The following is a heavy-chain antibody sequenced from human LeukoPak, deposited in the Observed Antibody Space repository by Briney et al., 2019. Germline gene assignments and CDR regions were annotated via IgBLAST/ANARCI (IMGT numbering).Heavy chain of an antibody. D-gene: IGHD1-26*01. CDR3: AASLKFPFIVGTTFYFDY. J-gene: IGHJ4*02. Sequence: ASVKVSCKFSGYTLTELSMHWVRQAPGKGLEWMGGFDPEDGETIYAQKFQGRVTMTEDTSTDTAYMELSSLRSEDMAVYYCAASLKFPFIVGTTFYFDYWGQGTLVTVSS. V-gene: IGHV1-24*01. CDR2: FDPEDGET. CDR1: GYTLTELS.